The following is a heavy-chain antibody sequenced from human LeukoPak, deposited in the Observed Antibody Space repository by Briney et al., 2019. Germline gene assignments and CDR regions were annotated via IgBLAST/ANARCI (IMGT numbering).Heavy chain of an antibody. V-gene: IGHV3-23*01. CDR2: ISGSGDST. Sequence: GGSLRLSCAASGFTFSSYAMHWVRQAPGKGLEWVSAISGSGDSTYYADSVKGRFTISRDNSKSTLFLELDSLRVEDSAVYYCTKVMGGRANFGSGSSLDYWGQGTVVPVSP. CDR1: GFTFSSYA. CDR3: TKVMGGRANFGSGSSLDY. J-gene: IGHJ4*01. D-gene: IGHD3-10*01.